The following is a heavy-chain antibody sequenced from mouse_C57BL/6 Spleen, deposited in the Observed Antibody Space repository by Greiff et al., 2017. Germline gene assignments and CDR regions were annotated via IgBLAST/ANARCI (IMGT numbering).Heavy chain of an antibody. V-gene: IGHV1-76*01. CDR2: IYPGSGNT. J-gene: IGHJ4*01. Sequence: QVQLKQSGAELVRPGASVKLSCKASGYTFTDYYINWVKQRPGQGLEWIARIYPGSGNTYYNEKFKGKATLTAEKSSSTAYMQLSSLTSEDSAVYFCARDQDRAMDYWGQGTSVTVSS. CDR1: GYTFTDYY. CDR3: ARDQDRAMDY.